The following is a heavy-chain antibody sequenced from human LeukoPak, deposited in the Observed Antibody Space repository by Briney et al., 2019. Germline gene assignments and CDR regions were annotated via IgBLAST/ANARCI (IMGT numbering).Heavy chain of an antibody. CDR2: IILIFGTA. CDR3: ARDLEGTISDYLVPYAFDI. J-gene: IGHJ3*02. V-gene: IGHV1-69*13. CDR1: GGTFSSYA. D-gene: IGHD6-25*01. Sequence: GASVKDSCKASGGTFSSYAISWVRQAPGQGLEWMGGIILIFGTANYAQKFQGRVTITADESTSTAYMELSSLRSEDTAVYYCARDLEGTISDYLVPYAFDIWGQGTMVTVSS.